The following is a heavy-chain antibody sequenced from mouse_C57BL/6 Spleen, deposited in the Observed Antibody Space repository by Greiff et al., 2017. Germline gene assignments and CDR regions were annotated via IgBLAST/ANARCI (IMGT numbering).Heavy chain of an antibody. CDR2: IYPRRGNT. J-gene: IGHJ1*03. V-gene: IGHV1-81*01. CDR3: GVPPTTVVNFDV. Sequence: QVQLQQSGAELARPGASVKLSCKASGYTFTSYGISWVKQRTGQGLEWIGEIYPRRGNTYYNEKFKGKATLTADKSSSTAYMELRSLTSEDSAVYFCGVPPTTVVNFDVWGTGTTVTVSS. CDR1: GYTFTSYG. D-gene: IGHD1-1*01.